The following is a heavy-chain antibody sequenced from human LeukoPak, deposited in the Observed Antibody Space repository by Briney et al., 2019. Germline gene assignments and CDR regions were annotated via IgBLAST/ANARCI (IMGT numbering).Heavy chain of an antibody. J-gene: IGHJ4*02. CDR2: FYYSGSA. Sequence: SETLSLTCTVSGGSLSSSGYYWGWIRQPPGKGLEWIGSFYYSGSAYYNPSLKSRVTVSVDTSKNQFSLKLSSLTAADTAVYYCARLRLRGYGYGPWEGPTWLDYWGQGTLVTVSS. D-gene: IGHD5-18*01. V-gene: IGHV4-39*07. CDR3: ARLRLRGYGYGPWEGPTWLDY. CDR1: GGSLSSSGYY.